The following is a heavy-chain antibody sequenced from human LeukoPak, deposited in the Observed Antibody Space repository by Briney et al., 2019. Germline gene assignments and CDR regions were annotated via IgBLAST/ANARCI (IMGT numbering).Heavy chain of an antibody. J-gene: IGHJ6*03. CDR1: GFIFHNHW. D-gene: IGHD2-15*01. CDR3: VRDVRGVGQDYYYMDV. Sequence: GGSLRLSCAASGFIFHNHWMHGVRQAPGKGLVWGSRINRDGSSTTYADSVKGRFTVSRDNARNTHYLQMNSLRADDTAVYYCVRDVRGVGQDYYYMDVWGKGTTVTVSS. CDR2: INRDGSST. V-gene: IGHV3-74*01.